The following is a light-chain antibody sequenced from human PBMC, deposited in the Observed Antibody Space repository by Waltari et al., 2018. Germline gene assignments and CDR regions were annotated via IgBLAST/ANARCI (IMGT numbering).Light chain of an antibody. CDR2: WAS. J-gene: IGKJ2*01. CDR3: QQCYSTPYT. Sequence: DIVMTQSPDSLAVSLGEGVTINCRPSQNPLYNSDNKNYLAWFQQKPGQPPKLLIYWASTRESGVPDRFSGNGSGTEFTLTISSLQAADVAVYYCQQCYSTPYTFGQGTKLEIK. V-gene: IGKV4-1*01. CDR1: QNPLYNSDNKNY.